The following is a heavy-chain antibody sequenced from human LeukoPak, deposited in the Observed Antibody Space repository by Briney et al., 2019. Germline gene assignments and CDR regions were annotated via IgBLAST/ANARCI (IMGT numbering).Heavy chain of an antibody. CDR2: INPRGGST. CDR1: GYTFTSYY. J-gene: IGHJ5*02. CDR3: ARDAGGPYINSSEWFDP. V-gene: IGHV1-46*01. Sequence: ASVKVSCKASGYTFTSYYMHWVRQAPGQGLEWMGTINPRGGSTSYALKFQGRVTMTRDMSTSTVYMELSSLRSEDTAVYYCARDAGGPYINSSEWFDPWGQGILVTVSS. D-gene: IGHD6-6*01.